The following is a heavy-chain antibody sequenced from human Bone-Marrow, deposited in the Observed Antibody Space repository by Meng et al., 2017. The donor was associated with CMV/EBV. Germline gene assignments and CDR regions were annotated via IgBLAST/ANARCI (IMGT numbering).Heavy chain of an antibody. V-gene: IGHV3-30*02. CDR3: ARDWEIFADWYYFDY. CDR1: GFTFSSYG. J-gene: IGHJ4*02. CDR2: IRYDGSNK. D-gene: IGHD3-10*01. Sequence: GESLKISCAASGFTFSSYGMHWVRQAPGKGLEWVAFIRYDGSNKYYADSVKGRFTISRDNSKNTLYLQMNSLRAEDTAVYYCARDWEIFADWYYFDYWGQGTLVTVSS.